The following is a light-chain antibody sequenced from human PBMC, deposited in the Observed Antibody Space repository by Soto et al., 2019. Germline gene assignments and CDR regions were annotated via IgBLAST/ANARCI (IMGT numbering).Light chain of an antibody. CDR1: QSISSW. CDR3: QQYNSYPLT. J-gene: IGKJ4*01. Sequence: GDRVTITCRASQSISSWLAWYQQKPGKAPKLLIYDASSLESGVPSRFSGSGSWTEFTLTISSLKPDEFGTYYCQQYNSYPLTFGVGTKVEIK. V-gene: IGKV1-5*01. CDR2: DAS.